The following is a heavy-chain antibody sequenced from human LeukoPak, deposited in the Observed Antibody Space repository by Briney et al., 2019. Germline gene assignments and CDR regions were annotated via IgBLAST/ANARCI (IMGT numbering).Heavy chain of an antibody. CDR1: GGTFSSYA. D-gene: IGHD2/OR15-2a*01. CDR2: MNPNSGNT. J-gene: IGHJ4*02. Sequence: ASVKVSCKASGGTFSSYAISWVRQATGQGLEWMGWMNPNSGNTGYAQKFQGRVTMTRNTSISTAYMELSSLRSEDTAVYYCARGYNQSKYRNFGTLRYWGQGTLVTVSS. V-gene: IGHV1-8*02. CDR3: ARGYNQSKYRNFGTLRY.